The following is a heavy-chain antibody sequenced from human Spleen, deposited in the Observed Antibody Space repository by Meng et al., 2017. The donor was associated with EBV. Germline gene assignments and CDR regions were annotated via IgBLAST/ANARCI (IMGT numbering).Heavy chain of an antibody. CDR2: IYHSGIT. Sequence: GPLEESGPGVLKALGSLAVPCAVSGGSFSTSNWWSWVSQPQGKGLEWIGEIYHSGITNYNPSLKSRVNISVDESKNQFSLSLSYVTAADTAVYCCARVWDYYDYTGQPLRAEYFQHWGPGTLVTVSS. J-gene: IGHJ1*01. D-gene: IGHD3-22*01. V-gene: IGHV4-4*01. CDR3: ARVWDYYDYTGQPLRAEYFQH. CDR1: GGSFSTSNW.